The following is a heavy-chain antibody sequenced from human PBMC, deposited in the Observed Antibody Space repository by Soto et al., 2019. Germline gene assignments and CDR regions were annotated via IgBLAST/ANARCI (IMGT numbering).Heavy chain of an antibody. CDR3: AKWGGAGSDC. Sequence: HPGGSLRLSCAASGFTFSSYYMSWVRQAQGKGLEWVANINEDGSEKYYVDSVKGRFSVSRDNAKSSLYLQMNSLRAEDTAVYYCAKWGGAGSDCWGQGTLVTVSS. J-gene: IGHJ4*02. CDR1: GFTFSSYY. D-gene: IGHD1-26*01. CDR2: INEDGSEK. V-gene: IGHV3-7*01.